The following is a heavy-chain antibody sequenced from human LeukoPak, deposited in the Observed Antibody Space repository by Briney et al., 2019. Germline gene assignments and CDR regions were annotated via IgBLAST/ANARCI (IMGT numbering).Heavy chain of an antibody. CDR3: ARDGTGFDY. D-gene: IGHD2-8*02. V-gene: IGHV3-7*01. J-gene: IGHJ4*02. Sequence: PGGSLRLSCVASGFTFSRDWRSWVRQAPGKGLEWVASVKQDGIETQYVDSVKGRFTISRDNAKNSVYLQMNSLRVEDTAVYYCARDGTGFDYWGQGTLVTVSS. CDR2: VKQDGIET. CDR1: GFTFSRDW.